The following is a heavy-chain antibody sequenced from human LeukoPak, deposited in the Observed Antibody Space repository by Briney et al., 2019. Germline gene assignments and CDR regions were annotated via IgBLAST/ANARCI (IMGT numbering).Heavy chain of an antibody. V-gene: IGHV3-23*01. Sequence: GGSLRLSCAASGFTFSNYAMSWVSQAPGKGLEWVSAISGSGGSTYYADSVKGRLTISRDNSKNTLYLQMNSLRAEDTAVYYCAKGKYTSSHSDYWGQGTLVTVSS. D-gene: IGHD5-18*01. CDR3: AKGKYTSSHSDY. CDR2: ISGSGGST. J-gene: IGHJ4*02. CDR1: GFTFSNYA.